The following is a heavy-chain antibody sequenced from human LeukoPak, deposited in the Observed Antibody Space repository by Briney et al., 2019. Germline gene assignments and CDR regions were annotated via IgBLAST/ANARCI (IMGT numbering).Heavy chain of an antibody. V-gene: IGHV3-11*01. CDR2: ISSSGSTI. D-gene: IGHD6-13*01. CDR1: GFTFSDYY. J-gene: IGHJ4*02. Sequence: PGGSLRLSCAASGFTFSDYYMSWIRQAPGKGLEWVSYISSSGSTIYYADSVKGRFTISRDNSKNTLYLQMNSLRAEDTAVYYCAKFTPQQGPYDYWGQGTLVTVSS. CDR3: AKFTPQQGPYDY.